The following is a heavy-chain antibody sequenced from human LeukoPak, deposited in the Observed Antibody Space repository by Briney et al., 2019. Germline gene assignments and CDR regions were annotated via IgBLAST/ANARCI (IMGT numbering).Heavy chain of an antibody. D-gene: IGHD3-22*01. V-gene: IGHV3-23*01. Sequence: GGSLRLSCAASGFTFSSYSMNWVRQAPGKGLEWVSAISGSGGSTYYADSVKGRFTISRDNSKNTLYLHMNSLRAEDTAVYYCAKEEDYYDSSGYYYSASGDYWGQGTLVTVSS. CDR3: AKEEDYYDSSGYYYSASGDY. CDR1: GFTFSSYS. CDR2: ISGSGGST. J-gene: IGHJ4*02.